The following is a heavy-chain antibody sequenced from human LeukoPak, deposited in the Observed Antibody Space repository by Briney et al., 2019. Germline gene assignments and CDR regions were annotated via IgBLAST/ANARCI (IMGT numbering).Heavy chain of an antibody. D-gene: IGHD6-13*01. V-gene: IGHV3-53*01. Sequence: GGSLRLSCAASGFTVSSNYVSWVRQAPGKGLEWVSVIYSGGSTYYADSVKGRFTISRDNSKNTLYLQMNNLRAEDTAVYYCARYSSSWYSPFDYWGQGTLVTVSS. J-gene: IGHJ4*02. CDR3: ARYSSSWYSPFDY. CDR2: IYSGGST. CDR1: GFTVSSNY.